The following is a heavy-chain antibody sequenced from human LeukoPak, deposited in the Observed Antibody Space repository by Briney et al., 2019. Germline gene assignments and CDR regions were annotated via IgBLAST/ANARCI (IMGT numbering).Heavy chain of an antibody. CDR2: INHSGST. CDR1: GGSFSGYY. D-gene: IGHD2-15*01. CDR3: TRGLRLGYCSGGSCYYWFDP. Sequence: SEALSLTCAVYGGSFSGYYWSWIRQPPGKGLEWIGEINHSGSTNYNPSLQSRVTISADTSKNQFSLNLRSVIAADTAVYYCTRGLRLGYCSGGSCYYWFDPWGQGTRVTVSS. J-gene: IGHJ5*02. V-gene: IGHV4-34*01.